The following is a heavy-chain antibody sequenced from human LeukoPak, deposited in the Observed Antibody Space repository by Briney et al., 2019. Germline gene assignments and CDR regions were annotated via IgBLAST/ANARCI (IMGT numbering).Heavy chain of an antibody. CDR1: GGSISRGGYY. CDR2: IYHSGST. Sequence: SQTLSLTCTVSGGSISRGGYYWSWIRQPPGKGLEWIGYIYHSGSTYYNPSLKSRVTISVDRSKNQFSLKLSSVTAADTAVYYCARGARYTGDYWGQGTLVTVSS. CDR3: ARGARYTGDY. J-gene: IGHJ4*02. D-gene: IGHD3-16*02. V-gene: IGHV4-30-2*01.